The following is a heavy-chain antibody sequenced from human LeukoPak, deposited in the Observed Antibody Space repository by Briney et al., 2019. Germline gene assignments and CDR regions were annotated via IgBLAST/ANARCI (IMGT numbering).Heavy chain of an antibody. D-gene: IGHD3-16*01. CDR2: IYSGGGT. CDR1: GFTVRTNY. J-gene: IGHJ4*02. CDR3: ARDWGAGDDY. Sequence: GGSLRLSCVASGFTVRTNYINWVRQAPGKGLEWVSVIYSGGGTYYADSVKGRFTISRDNAKSSLYLQMNSLRAEDTAVYYRARDWGAGDDYWGQGTLVTVSS. V-gene: IGHV3-53*01.